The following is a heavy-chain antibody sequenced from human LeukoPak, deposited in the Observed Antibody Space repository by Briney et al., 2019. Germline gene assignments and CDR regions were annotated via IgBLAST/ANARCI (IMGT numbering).Heavy chain of an antibody. V-gene: IGHV3-23*01. CDR2: ISGSGGST. Sequence: GSLRLSCAASGFTFSSYAMSWVRQAPGKGLEWVSAISGSGGSTYYADSVKGRFTIPRDNSKNTLYLQMNSLRAEDTAVYYCAKDSYDSSGYPFDYWGQGTLVTVSS. J-gene: IGHJ4*02. D-gene: IGHD3-22*01. CDR1: GFTFSSYA. CDR3: AKDSYDSSGYPFDY.